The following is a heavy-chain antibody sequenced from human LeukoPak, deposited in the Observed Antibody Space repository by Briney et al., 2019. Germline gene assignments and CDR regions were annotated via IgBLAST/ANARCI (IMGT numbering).Heavy chain of an antibody. V-gene: IGHV3-53*01. CDR3: ARVRITMVRGSNSFYYMDV. J-gene: IGHJ6*03. CDR1: GFTVRSNY. CDR2: LHTDGTS. D-gene: IGHD3-10*01. Sequence: PGGPLRLSCAPSGFTVRSNYMNWVRQAPGKGLEWVSILHTDGTSFYADSVKGRFTISRDISKNTVSLHMTSLRAEDTAVYYCARVRITMVRGSNSFYYMDVWGKGTTVTVSS.